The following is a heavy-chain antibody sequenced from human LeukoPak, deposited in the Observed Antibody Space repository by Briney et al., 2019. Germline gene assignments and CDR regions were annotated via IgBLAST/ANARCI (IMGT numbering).Heavy chain of an antibody. CDR2: IYYSGST. Sequence: PSETLSLTCTVSGGSISSGGYYWSWIRQHPGKGLEWSGYIYYSGSTYYNPSLKSRVTISVDTSKNQFSLKLSSVTAADTAVYYCARCPYSSGCPDYWGQGTLVTVSS. CDR3: ARCPYSSGCPDY. V-gene: IGHV4-31*03. CDR1: GGSISSGGYY. D-gene: IGHD6-19*01. J-gene: IGHJ4*02.